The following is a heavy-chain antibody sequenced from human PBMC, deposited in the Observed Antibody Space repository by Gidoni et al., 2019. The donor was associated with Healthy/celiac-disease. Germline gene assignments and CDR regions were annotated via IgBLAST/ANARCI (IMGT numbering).Heavy chain of an antibody. CDR3: AKDQYSGYEPYYFDY. V-gene: IGHV3-30*18. CDR1: GFTFSSYG. Sequence: QVQLVESGGGVVQPGRSLRLSCAASGFTFSSYGMHWVRQAPGQGLEWVAVISYDGSNKYYADSVKGRFTISRDNSKNTLYLQMNSLRAEDTAVYYCAKDQYSGYEPYYFDYWGQGTLVTVSS. CDR2: ISYDGSNK. D-gene: IGHD5-12*01. J-gene: IGHJ4*02.